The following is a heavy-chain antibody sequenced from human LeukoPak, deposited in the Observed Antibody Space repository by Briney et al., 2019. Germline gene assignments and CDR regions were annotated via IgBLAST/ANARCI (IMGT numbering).Heavy chain of an antibody. CDR3: ARGLLLQQLDPGWFDP. J-gene: IGHJ5*02. Sequence: SETLSLTCTVSGGSISSYYWSWIRQPPGKGLEWIGYIYYSGSTNYNPSLKSRVTISVDTSKNQFSLKLSSVTAADTAVYYCARGLLLQQLDPGWFDPWGQGTLVTVSS. CDR1: GGSISSYY. V-gene: IGHV4-59*01. D-gene: IGHD6-13*01. CDR2: IYYSGST.